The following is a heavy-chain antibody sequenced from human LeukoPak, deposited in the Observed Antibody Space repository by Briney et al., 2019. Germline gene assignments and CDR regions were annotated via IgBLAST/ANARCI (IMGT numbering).Heavy chain of an antibody. CDR1: GGTFSSYA. V-gene: IGHV1-69*06. J-gene: IGHJ3*02. Sequence: SVKVSCTASGGTFSSYAISWVRQAPGQGLEWMGGIIPIFGTANYAQKFQGRVTITADKSTSTAYMELSSLRSEDTAVYYCASPPMILEDCDAFDIWGQGTMVTVSS. CDR2: IIPIFGTA. CDR3: ASPPMILEDCDAFDI. D-gene: IGHD3-22*01.